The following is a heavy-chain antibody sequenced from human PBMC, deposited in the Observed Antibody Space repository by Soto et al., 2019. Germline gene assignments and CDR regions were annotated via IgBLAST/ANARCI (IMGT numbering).Heavy chain of an antibody. V-gene: IGHV3-23*01. J-gene: IGHJ6*02. Sequence: GGSLRLSCAASGFTFSSYAMSWVRQAPGKGLEWVSAISGSGGSTYYADSVKGRFTISRDNSKNTLYLQMNSLRAEDTAVYYCAKSPIFWSGYIYGMDVWGQGTTVTVSS. CDR1: GFTFSSYA. CDR3: AKSPIFWSGYIYGMDV. D-gene: IGHD3-3*01. CDR2: ISGSGGST.